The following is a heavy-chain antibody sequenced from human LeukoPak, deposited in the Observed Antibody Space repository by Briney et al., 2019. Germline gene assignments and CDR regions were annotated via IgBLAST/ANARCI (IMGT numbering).Heavy chain of an antibody. J-gene: IGHJ4*02. CDR3: ARGRQWLVRALDY. CDR1: GGSFSGYY. V-gene: IGHV4-34*01. D-gene: IGHD6-19*01. Sequence: SETLSLTCAVYGGSFSGYYWSWIRQPPGKGLEWIGEINHSGSTNYNPSLKGRVTISVDTSKNQFSLELSSVTAADTAVYYCARGRQWLVRALDYWGQGTLVTVSS. CDR2: INHSGST.